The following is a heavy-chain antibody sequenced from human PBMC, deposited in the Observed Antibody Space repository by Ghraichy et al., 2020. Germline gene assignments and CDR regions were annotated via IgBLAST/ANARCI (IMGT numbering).Heavy chain of an antibody. Sequence: LSLTCAASGFTFRNYGFYWVRQAPGKGLEWVALIWYDGSKKYYADSVKGRLTISRDDSKNTLHLQMNSLRGEDTAVYYCVTDGGNYDLGSSRFDHWGQGTQVTVSS. CDR1: GFTFRNYG. D-gene: IGHD3-10*01. V-gene: IGHV3-33*07. CDR3: VTDGGNYDLGSSRFDH. J-gene: IGHJ4*02. CDR2: IWYDGSKK.